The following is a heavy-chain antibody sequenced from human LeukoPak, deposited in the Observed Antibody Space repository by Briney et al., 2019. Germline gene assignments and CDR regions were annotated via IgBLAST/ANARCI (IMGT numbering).Heavy chain of an antibody. Sequence: SVKVSCKASGYTFTSYAMHWVRQAPGQGLEWMGRIIPILGIANYAQKFQGRVTITADKSTSTAYMELSSLRSEDTAVYYCARDPIVGATRGDYWGQGTLVTVSS. CDR2: IIPILGIA. CDR3: ARDPIVGATRGDY. J-gene: IGHJ4*02. D-gene: IGHD1-26*01. CDR1: GYTFTSYA. V-gene: IGHV1-69*04.